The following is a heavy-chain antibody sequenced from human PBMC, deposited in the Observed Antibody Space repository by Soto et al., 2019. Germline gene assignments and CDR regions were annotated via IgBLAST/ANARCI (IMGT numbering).Heavy chain of an antibody. J-gene: IGHJ4*02. CDR1: GYSISSGYY. CDR2: IYHSGST. D-gene: IGHD3-22*01. Sequence: XASLSLTCAVSGYSISSGYYWGWIRQPPGKGLEWIGSIYHSGSTYYNPSLKSRVTISVDTSKNQFSLKLNSVTAADTAVYYCARRIYDSSGYSDYWGQGTLVTVS. CDR3: ARRIYDSSGYSDY. V-gene: IGHV4-38-2*01.